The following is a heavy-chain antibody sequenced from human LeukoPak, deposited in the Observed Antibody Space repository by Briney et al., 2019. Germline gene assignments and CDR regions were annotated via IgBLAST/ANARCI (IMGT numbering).Heavy chain of an antibody. D-gene: IGHD3-10*02. Sequence: TSETLSLTCTVSGGSISSYYWSWIRQPPEKGLEWIGEINHSGSTNYNPSLKSRVTISVDTSKNQFSLKLSSVTAADTAVYYCTTKPVRGVYNWFDPWGQGTLVTVSS. CDR3: TTKPVRGVYNWFDP. CDR2: INHSGST. V-gene: IGHV4-34*01. J-gene: IGHJ5*02. CDR1: GGSISSYY.